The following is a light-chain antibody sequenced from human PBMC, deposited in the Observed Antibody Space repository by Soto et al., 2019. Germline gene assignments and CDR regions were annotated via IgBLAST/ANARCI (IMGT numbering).Light chain of an antibody. CDR3: QSYDSTLSAPI. V-gene: IGLV2-14*01. Sequence: QSALAQPTSVSGSPGQSIAISCTGTSSDVGGYNYVSWHQQHPGKAPKVLISVVSNRPSGVPDRFSGSKSGTSASLAIAGLQAEDESDYYCQSYDSTLSAPIFGGGTKLTVL. CDR2: VVS. CDR1: SSDVGGYNY. J-gene: IGLJ2*01.